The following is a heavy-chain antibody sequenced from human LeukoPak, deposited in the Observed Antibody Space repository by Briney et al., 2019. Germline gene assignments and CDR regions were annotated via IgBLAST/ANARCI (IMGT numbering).Heavy chain of an antibody. CDR1: GFTFSSYS. CDR2: ISSSSSYI. Sequence: GGSLRLSCAASGFTFSSYSMNWVRQAPGKGLEWVSSISSSSSYIYYADSVKGRFTISRDNAKNSLYPQMNSLRAEDTAVYYCARDHGDYIEEAFDYWGQGTLVTVSS. D-gene: IGHD4-17*01. J-gene: IGHJ4*02. V-gene: IGHV3-21*01. CDR3: ARDHGDYIEEAFDY.